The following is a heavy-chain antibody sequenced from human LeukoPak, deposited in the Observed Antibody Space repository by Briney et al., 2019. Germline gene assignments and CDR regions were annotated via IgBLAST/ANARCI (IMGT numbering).Heavy chain of an antibody. D-gene: IGHD3-10*01. J-gene: IGHJ4*02. V-gene: IGHV1-2*02. CDR1: GYSFTAFY. Sequence: GASVKVSCKTSGYSFTAFYIHWVRQASGQGLEWIGWIHPRRSDTNYSQKFQGRVTMTRQTSISTAYLDLSSLRSHDTAVYYCARDGDYGTGSYYRGCIDSWGQGTPVTVSP. CDR2: IHPRRSDT. CDR3: ARDGDYGTGSYYRGCIDS.